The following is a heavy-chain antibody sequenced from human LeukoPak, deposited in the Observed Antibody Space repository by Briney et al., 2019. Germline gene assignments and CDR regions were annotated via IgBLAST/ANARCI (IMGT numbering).Heavy chain of an antibody. Sequence: SETLSLTCTVSGGSISSYYWSWIRQPPGKGLEWIGYIYYSGSTNYNPSLKSRVTISVDTSKNQFSLKLRSVTAADTALYYCAGGGGYLIEKWGQGTPVTVSS. CDR3: AGGGGYLIEK. V-gene: IGHV4-59*01. D-gene: IGHD2-15*01. J-gene: IGHJ4*02. CDR2: IYYSGST. CDR1: GGSISSYY.